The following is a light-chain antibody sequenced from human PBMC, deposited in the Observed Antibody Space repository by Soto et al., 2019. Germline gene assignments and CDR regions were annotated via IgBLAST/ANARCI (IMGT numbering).Light chain of an antibody. Sequence: QSALTQPRSVSGSPGKSVTISCTGTRSDVGGYNYVSWYQQHPGKAPKLVIYDVSKRPSGVPDRFSGSKSGNTASLTVSGLQAEDEADYSCCSYAGTYTQWVFGGGTKVTVL. V-gene: IGLV2-11*01. CDR1: RSDVGGYNY. CDR2: DVS. J-gene: IGLJ3*02. CDR3: CSYAGTYTQWV.